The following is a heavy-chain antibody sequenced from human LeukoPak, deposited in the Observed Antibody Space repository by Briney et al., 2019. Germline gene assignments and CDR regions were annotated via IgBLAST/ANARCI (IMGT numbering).Heavy chain of an antibody. Sequence: HPGGSLRLSCAASGFTFSSYAMSWVRQAPGGGLEWVSAISGSGVSTYYADSVKGRFTISRDNSKNSLYLQMNSLRAEDTAVYYCAKCILTGYYKGYMDVWGKGTTVTISS. CDR3: AKCILTGYYKGYMDV. D-gene: IGHD3-9*01. CDR1: GFTFSSYA. CDR2: ISGSGVST. V-gene: IGHV3-23*01. J-gene: IGHJ6*03.